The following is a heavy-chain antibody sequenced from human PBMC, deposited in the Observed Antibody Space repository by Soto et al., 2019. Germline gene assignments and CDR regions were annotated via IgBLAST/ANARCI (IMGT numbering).Heavy chain of an antibody. V-gene: IGHV3-66*01. J-gene: IGHJ4*02. CDR2: IYTDETT. D-gene: IGHD3-16*01. CDR1: RFTAGHNY. Sequence: EVQLVQSGGGLVQPGGSLRLSCAASRFTAGHNYMSWVRQAPGKGLEWVSIIYTDETTAYADSVKGRFTISRDNSKNTVYLQMNSLRVEDTAVYYCAKDGGGDSGRSDYWGQGTLVTVSS. CDR3: AKDGGGDSGRSDY.